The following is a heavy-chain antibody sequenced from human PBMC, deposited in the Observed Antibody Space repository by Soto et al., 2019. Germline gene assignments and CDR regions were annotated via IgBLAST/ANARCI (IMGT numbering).Heavy chain of an antibody. Sequence: QVQLVESGGGVVQPGRSLRLSCAASGFTFSSYGMHWVRQAPGKGLEWVAVIWYDGSNKYYADSVKGRFTISRDNSKNTLYLQMNSLRAEDTAVYYCARVSVLDSNYAFYFDYWDQGTLVTVSS. J-gene: IGHJ4*02. CDR3: ARVSVLDSNYAFYFDY. V-gene: IGHV3-33*01. D-gene: IGHD4-4*01. CDR1: GFTFSSYG. CDR2: IWYDGSNK.